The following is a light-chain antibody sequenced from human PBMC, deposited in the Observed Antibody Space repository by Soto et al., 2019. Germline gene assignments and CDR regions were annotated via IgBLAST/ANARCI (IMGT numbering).Light chain of an antibody. CDR3: QQYNNWPRT. CDR1: QSVSSN. J-gene: IGKJ1*01. V-gene: IGKV3-15*01. Sequence: EIVMTQSPATLSVSPGERATLSCRASQSVSSNLAWYQQKPGQAPRLLIYGASTRATGIPARFSGSGSGTEFTLTISILQSEDFAVDYCQQYNNWPRTFGQGTKVEIK. CDR2: GAS.